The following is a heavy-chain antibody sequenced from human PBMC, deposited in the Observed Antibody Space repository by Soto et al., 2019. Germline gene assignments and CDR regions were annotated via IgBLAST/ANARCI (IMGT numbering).Heavy chain of an antibody. D-gene: IGHD2-15*01. Sequence: QVQLVESGGGMVQPGTSLRLSCAASGFTLSTNGMHWVRQAPGKGLEWVAMVSYDGSQVHYAESVRGRFTISRDNFKNTIYLQMNSLRPEDTAVYYCAKDLFGNDLYNYFDPWGQGALVTVSS. CDR3: AKDLFGNDLYNYFDP. CDR1: GFTLSTNG. V-gene: IGHV3-30*18. J-gene: IGHJ5*02. CDR2: VSYDGSQV.